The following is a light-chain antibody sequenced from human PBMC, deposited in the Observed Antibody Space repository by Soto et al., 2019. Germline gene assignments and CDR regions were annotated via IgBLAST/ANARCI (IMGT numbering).Light chain of an antibody. CDR3: QQYQSLT. CDR2: GAS. Sequence: IVLTQCPGNLRLAPGGRAPLSPRASQTVSSSSLAWYQQKPGQAPRLLIFGASTRAAGFPDRFSGSGSGTDSTLTITRLEPEDFAVYYCQQYQSLTFGGGTKVDIK. V-gene: IGKV3-20*01. J-gene: IGKJ4*01. CDR1: QTVSSSS.